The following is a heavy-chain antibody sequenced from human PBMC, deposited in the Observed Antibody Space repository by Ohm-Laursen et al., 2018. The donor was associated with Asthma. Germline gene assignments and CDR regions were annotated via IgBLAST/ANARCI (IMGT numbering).Heavy chain of an antibody. V-gene: IGHV2-70*04. J-gene: IGHJ4*02. CDR1: GFSLSTSGMR. CDR3: ARTPSLATISFGYFDY. D-gene: IGHD5-24*01. Sequence: TQTLTLTCTFSGFSLSTSGMRVSWIRQPPGKALEWLARLVREDDKFYTTSLKTGLTIPKDTSKNQVVLTMTNMDPVDTATYYCARTPSLATISFGYFDYWGQGTLVTVSS. CDR2: LVREDDK.